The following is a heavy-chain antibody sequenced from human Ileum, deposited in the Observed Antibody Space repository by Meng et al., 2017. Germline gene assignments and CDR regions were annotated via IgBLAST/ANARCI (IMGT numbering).Heavy chain of an antibody. CDR3: ASLRYNWNYSADY. CDR1: GGSISSSNW. Sequence: VQLQESGPGLVKPSGTRSLSCAVSGGSISSSNWWSWVRQPPGKGLEWIGEIYHSGSTNYNPSLKSRVTISVDKSKNQFSLKLSSVTAADTAVYYCASLRYNWNYSADYWGQGTLVTVSS. CDR2: IYHSGST. J-gene: IGHJ4*02. V-gene: IGHV4-4*02. D-gene: IGHD1-7*01.